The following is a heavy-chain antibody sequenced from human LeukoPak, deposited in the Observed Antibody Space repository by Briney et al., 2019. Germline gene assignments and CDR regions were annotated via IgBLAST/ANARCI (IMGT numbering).Heavy chain of an antibody. Sequence: GRSLRLSCAASGFTFDGYAMHWVRQAPGKGLEWVSGISWNSGTIGYADSVKGRFTISRDNAKNSLYLQMNSLRAEDTALYYCAKDIGAVALDAFDIWGQGTMVTVSS. V-gene: IGHV3-9*01. J-gene: IGHJ3*02. CDR1: GFTFDGYA. CDR2: ISWNSGTI. D-gene: IGHD4-23*01. CDR3: AKDIGAVALDAFDI.